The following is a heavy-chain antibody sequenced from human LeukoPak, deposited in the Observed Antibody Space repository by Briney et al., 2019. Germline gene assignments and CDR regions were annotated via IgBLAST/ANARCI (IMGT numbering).Heavy chain of an antibody. V-gene: IGHV3-15*05. J-gene: IGHJ3*02. D-gene: IGHD2-15*01. CDR3: TTAPCSTATCNPDDTFDT. CDR2: IKRKYDSGNT. CDR1: GFTFNNTW. Sequence: GGSLRLSCTGSGFTFNNTWMTWVRHAPGKGLEWIGRIKRKYDSGNTEDAEPVKCRFTISRDDYKNTVYLQMSILKNDDTGVSYCTTAPCSTATCNPDDTFDTWGQGTMVTVSS.